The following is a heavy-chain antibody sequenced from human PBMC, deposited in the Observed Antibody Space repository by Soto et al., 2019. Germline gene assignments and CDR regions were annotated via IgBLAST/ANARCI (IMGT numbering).Heavy chain of an antibody. CDR3: ARVYCSGGGCYGIDY. V-gene: IGHV1-46*01. CDR1: GDTFTSYY. CDR2: INPSGDT. D-gene: IGHD2-15*01. Sequence: QVQLVQSGAEVKKPGASVKISCKASGDTFTSYYMHWVRQAPGQGLEWMGIINPSGDTSYAQKFQGRVTXTXXXSXXTVYMELSSLRSEDTAVYYCARVYCSGGGCYGIDYWGPGTLVTVSS. J-gene: IGHJ4*02.